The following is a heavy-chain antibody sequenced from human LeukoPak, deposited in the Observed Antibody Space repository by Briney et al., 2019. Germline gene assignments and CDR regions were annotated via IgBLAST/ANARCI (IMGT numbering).Heavy chain of an antibody. D-gene: IGHD2-15*01. V-gene: IGHV4-59*01. CDR1: GGSISSSY. CDR2: MYYTGDT. CDR3: ARQKRVDYFDF. Sequence: ASEALSLTCTVSGGSISSSYWGWIRQPPGKGLEWIGYMYYTGDTNYNPSLKSRVTMSVDTSKNQFSLKLNSVTAADKAVYYCARQKRVDYFDFWGQGTLVTVSS. J-gene: IGHJ4*02.